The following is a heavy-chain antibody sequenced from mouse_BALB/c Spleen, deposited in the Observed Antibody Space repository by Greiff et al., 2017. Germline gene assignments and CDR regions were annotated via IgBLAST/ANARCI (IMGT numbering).Heavy chain of an antibody. CDR2: ISSGGSYT. CDR1: GFTFSSYG. CDR3: ARHAITTVPVYYFDY. Sequence: EVKLVESGGDLVKPGGSLKLSCAASGFTFSSYGMSWVRQTPDKRLEWVATISSGGSYTYYPDSVKGRFTISRDNAKNTLYLQMSSLKSEDTAMYYCARHAITTVPVYYFDYWGQGTTRTVSS. V-gene: IGHV5-6*01. J-gene: IGHJ2*01. D-gene: IGHD1-1*01.